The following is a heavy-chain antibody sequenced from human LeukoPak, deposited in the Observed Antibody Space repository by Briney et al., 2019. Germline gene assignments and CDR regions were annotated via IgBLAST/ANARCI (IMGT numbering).Heavy chain of an antibody. Sequence: PGGSLRLSCAASGFTFSSYGMHWVRQAPGKGLEWVAVIWYDGSNKYYADSVKGRFTISRDNSKNTLYLQTNSLRAEDTAVYYCARDDDGAARPDYWGQGTLVTVSS. D-gene: IGHD6-6*01. CDR1: GFTFSSYG. CDR2: IWYDGSNK. CDR3: ARDDDGAARPDY. J-gene: IGHJ4*02. V-gene: IGHV3-33*01.